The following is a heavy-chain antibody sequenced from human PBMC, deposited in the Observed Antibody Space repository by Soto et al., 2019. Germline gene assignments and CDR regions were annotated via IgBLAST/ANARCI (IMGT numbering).Heavy chain of an antibody. Sequence: ASVKVSCKASGYTFTSYGISWVRQAPGQGLEWMGWISAYNGNTNYAQKPQGRVTMTTDTSTSTAYMELRSLRSDDTAVYYCARWADCSSTSCYVPIHDYYYYYMDVWGKGTTVTVSS. CDR2: ISAYNGNT. D-gene: IGHD2-2*01. J-gene: IGHJ6*03. CDR3: ARWADCSSTSCYVPIHDYYYYYMDV. CDR1: GYTFTSYG. V-gene: IGHV1-18*01.